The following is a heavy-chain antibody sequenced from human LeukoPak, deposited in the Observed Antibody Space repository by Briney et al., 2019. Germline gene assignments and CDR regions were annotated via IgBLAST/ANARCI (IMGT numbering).Heavy chain of an antibody. CDR2: INHSGST. CDR1: GGSFSGYY. V-gene: IGHV4-34*01. Sequence: SETLSLTCAVYGGSFSGYYWSWIRQPPGKGLEWIGEINHSGSTNYNPSLKSRVTISVDTSKNQFSLKLSSVTAADTAVYYCARETMVRFDPWGQGTLVTISS. J-gene: IGHJ5*02. D-gene: IGHD3-10*01. CDR3: ARETMVRFDP.